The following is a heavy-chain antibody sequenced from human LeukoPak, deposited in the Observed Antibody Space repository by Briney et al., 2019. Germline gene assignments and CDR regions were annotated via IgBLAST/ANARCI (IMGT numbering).Heavy chain of an antibody. V-gene: IGHV4-59*01. Sequence: SETLSLTYTVSGGSIRSYYWSWIRQPPGKGLEWIGYIYYSGSTNYNPSLKSRVTISVDTSKNQFSLKLSSVTAADTAVYYCARSRRGYLDYWGQGTLVTVSS. CDR1: GGSIRSYY. CDR2: IYYSGST. D-gene: IGHD3-22*01. J-gene: IGHJ4*02. CDR3: ARSRRGYLDY.